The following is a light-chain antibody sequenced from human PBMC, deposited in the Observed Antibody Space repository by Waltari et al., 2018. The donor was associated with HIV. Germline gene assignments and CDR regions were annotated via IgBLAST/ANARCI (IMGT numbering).Light chain of an antibody. CDR2: EVS. V-gene: IGLV2-14*03. Sequence: QSALTQPASVSGSPGQSITISCTGTSRDVGGYNYVSWYQQHPGKAPKLMVYEVSNRPSGVSNRFSGSKSGNTASLTISGLQAEDEADDYCSSYTSSSTQVFGGGTKVTVL. J-gene: IGLJ3*02. CDR3: SSYTSSSTQV. CDR1: SRDVGGYNY.